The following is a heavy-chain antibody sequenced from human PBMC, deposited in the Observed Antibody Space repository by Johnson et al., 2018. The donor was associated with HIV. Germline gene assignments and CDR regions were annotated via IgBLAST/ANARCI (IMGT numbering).Heavy chain of an antibody. J-gene: IGHJ3*02. CDR2: ISYDGSNK. V-gene: IGHV3-30*04. D-gene: IGHD1-14*01. CDR1: GFTFSSYA. Sequence: VQLVESGGGLVQPGGSLRLSCAASGFTFSSYAMHWVRQAPGKGLEWVAVISYDGSNKYYADSVKGRFTISRDNSKNTLYLQMNSLRAEDTAVYYCARDPRIFDMWGQGTMVTVSS. CDR3: ARDPRIFDM.